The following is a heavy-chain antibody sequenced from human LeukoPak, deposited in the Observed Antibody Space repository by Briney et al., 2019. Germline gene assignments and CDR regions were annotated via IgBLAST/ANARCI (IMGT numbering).Heavy chain of an antibody. D-gene: IGHD2-21*02. J-gene: IGHJ4*02. CDR1: GASVSTSNW. Sequence: SETLSLTCAVSGASVSTSNWWLWVRQPPGKGLEWIGEIHHSGSTNYNPSLKSRVTLSVDTSKNQISLRLSSVTAADTAVYYCARGLYGSDSYWGQGNLVTVSS. CDR3: ARGLYGSDSY. V-gene: IGHV4-4*02. CDR2: IHHSGST.